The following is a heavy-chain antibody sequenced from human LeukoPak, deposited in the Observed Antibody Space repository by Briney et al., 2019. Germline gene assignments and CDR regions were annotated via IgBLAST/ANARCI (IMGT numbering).Heavy chain of an antibody. J-gene: IGHJ6*02. Sequence: GGSLRLSCAASGFTFSSYSMNWVRQAPGKGLEWVSYISSSSSTIYYADSVKGRFTISRDNAKNSLYLQMNSLRAEDTAVYYCAKPDSSSFDYYYYGMDVWGQGTTVTVSS. CDR2: ISSSSSTI. CDR3: AKPDSSSFDYYYYGMDV. CDR1: GFTFSSYS. V-gene: IGHV3-48*01. D-gene: IGHD6-6*01.